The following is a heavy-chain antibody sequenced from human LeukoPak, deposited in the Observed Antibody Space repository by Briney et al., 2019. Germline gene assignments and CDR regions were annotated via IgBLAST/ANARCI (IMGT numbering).Heavy chain of an antibody. CDR1: GFTFSSHS. J-gene: IGHJ3*02. CDR2: ISSSSSTI. Sequence: GGSLRLSCAASGFTFSSHSMNWVRQAPGKGLEWVSYISSSSSTIYYADSVKGRFTISRDNAKNSLYLQMNSLRAEDTAVYYCATVVVITTDAFDIWGQGTMVTVSS. CDR3: ATVVVITTDAFDI. D-gene: IGHD3-22*01. V-gene: IGHV3-48*01.